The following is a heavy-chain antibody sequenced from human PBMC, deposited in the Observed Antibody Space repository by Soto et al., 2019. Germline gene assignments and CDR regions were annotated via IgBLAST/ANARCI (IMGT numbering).Heavy chain of an antibody. V-gene: IGHV3-23*01. CDR2: ITDTGGGA. CDR3: ARGSTDSYPGSRIFDF. J-gene: IGHJ4*02. CDR1: GLTFGSRA. D-gene: IGHD3-10*01. Sequence: GGSLRLSCVASGLTFGSRAMTWVRQAPGEGLQWVSTITDTGGGAKYADSVRGRFVISRDNSKKTLYLQMTSLTAEDSAMYYCARGSTDSYPGSRIFDFWGRGTLVTV.